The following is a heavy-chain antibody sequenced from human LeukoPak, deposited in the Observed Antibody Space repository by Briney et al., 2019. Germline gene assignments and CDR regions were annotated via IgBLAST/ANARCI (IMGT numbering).Heavy chain of an antibody. V-gene: IGHV1-18*01. Sequence: ASVKVSCKASGYTFTNYGISWVRQATGQGLEWMGWISAYANTNYAQKLQGRVTMTTDTSTSTAYMELRNLRSDDTAIYYCARGGTSGWRTPNDDYWGQGTLVTVSS. CDR2: ISAYANT. CDR3: ARGGTSGWRTPNDDY. CDR1: GYTFTNYG. J-gene: IGHJ4*02. D-gene: IGHD6-19*01.